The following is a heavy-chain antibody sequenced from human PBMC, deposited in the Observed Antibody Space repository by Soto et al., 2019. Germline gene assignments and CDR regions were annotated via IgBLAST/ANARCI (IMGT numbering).Heavy chain of an antibody. CDR3: ASSHVLRFLEWSADAFDI. Sequence: GAALKISCKGSGYSFTSYWIAWVPQMPGKGLEWMGIIYPGDSDTRYSPSFQGQVTISADKSISTAYLQWSSLKASDTAMYYCASSHVLRFLEWSADAFDIWGQGTMVTVSS. D-gene: IGHD3-3*01. CDR2: IYPGDSDT. J-gene: IGHJ3*02. V-gene: IGHV5-51*01. CDR1: GYSFTSYW.